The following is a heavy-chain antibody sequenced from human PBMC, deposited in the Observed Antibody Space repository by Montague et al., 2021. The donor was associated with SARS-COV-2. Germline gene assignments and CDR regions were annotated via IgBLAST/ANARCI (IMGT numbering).Heavy chain of an antibody. J-gene: IGHJ4*02. CDR2: ISYDGSNK. D-gene: IGHD5-12*01. Sequence: SLRLSCAASGFTFSSYAMHWVRQAPGKGLEWVAVISYDGSNKYYADSVKGRFTISRDNSKNTLYLQMNSLRAEDTAVYYCARDSVLRVGTIGTFGFDYWGQGTLVTVSS. V-gene: IGHV3-30*04. CDR1: GFTFSSYA. CDR3: ARDSVLRVGTIGTFGFDY.